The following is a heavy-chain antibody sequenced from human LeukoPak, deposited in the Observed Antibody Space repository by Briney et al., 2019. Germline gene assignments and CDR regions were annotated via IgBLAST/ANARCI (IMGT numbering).Heavy chain of an antibody. J-gene: IGHJ4*02. CDR1: GSNFDSYG. Sequence: GGSLRLSCAASGSNFDSYGMSWVRQAPGKGLEWVSGINWNGGSTGYADSVKGRFTISRDNAKNSLLLQMNSLRAEDTALYYCARGDSSGWYFDQWGQGVLVTVSS. D-gene: IGHD6-19*01. CDR2: INWNGGST. V-gene: IGHV3-20*04. CDR3: ARGDSSGWYFDQ.